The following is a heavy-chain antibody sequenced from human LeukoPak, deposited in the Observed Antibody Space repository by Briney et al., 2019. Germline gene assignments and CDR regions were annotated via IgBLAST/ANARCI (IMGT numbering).Heavy chain of an antibody. CDR1: GYRFTSYW. CDR3: ARQGYYGSGSYFWFDP. Sequence: GESLQISCQGSGYRFTSYWIGWVRQLPGKGLEWMGIIYPGDSDTRYSPSFQGQVTISADKSISTAYLQWSSLKASDTAMYYCARQGYYGSGSYFWFDPWGQGTLVTVSS. D-gene: IGHD3-10*01. J-gene: IGHJ5*02. CDR2: IYPGDSDT. V-gene: IGHV5-51*01.